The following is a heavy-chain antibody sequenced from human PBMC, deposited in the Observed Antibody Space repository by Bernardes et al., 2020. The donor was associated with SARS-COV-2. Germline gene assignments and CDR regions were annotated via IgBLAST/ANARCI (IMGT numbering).Heavy chain of an antibody. CDR3: ARSPPGVGRISIFGVFIGPDSYHYMDV. J-gene: IGHJ6*03. CDR2: ISAYNGNI. V-gene: IGHV1-18*03. CDR1: GYMFKMYD. D-gene: IGHD3-3*01. Sequence: ASVKVSCNASGYMFKMYDVTWVRQAPGQGLDGVGWISAYNGNIKYSQQFQGTVPMTTDTSTSTAYMELWDLRSDDMARYFCARSPPGVGRISIFGVFIGPDSYHYMDVWGPGTTVTVSS.